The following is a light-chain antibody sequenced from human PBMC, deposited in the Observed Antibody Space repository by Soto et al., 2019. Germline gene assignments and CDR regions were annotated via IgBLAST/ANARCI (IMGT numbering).Light chain of an antibody. J-gene: IGKJ1*01. V-gene: IGKV1-39*01. CDR2: AAS. CDR1: QSISSS. Sequence: DIEMTHSPSSLSASVGETITITCWASQSISSSLNWFQHSPGQPPKLLLFAASNLHAGVPPRFSGSGSGTSFSLTIRSLQPEDFATYYCQQSFNLPRTFGPGTRVEFK. CDR3: QQSFNLPRT.